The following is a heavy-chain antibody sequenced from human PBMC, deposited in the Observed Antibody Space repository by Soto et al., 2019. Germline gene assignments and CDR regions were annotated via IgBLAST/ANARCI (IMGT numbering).Heavy chain of an antibody. Sequence: QVQLQQWGAGLLKPSETLSLTCAVYGGSFRGYYWSWIRQPPGKGLEWIGESNHVGSTNYNPSLNSRVTMSVDPAKNHFSVRLTSVTAADTAFDYCARVLIACVTTAWGHGTLVIVSS. D-gene: IGHD2-2*01. J-gene: IGHJ5*01. CDR3: ARVLIACVTTA. CDR2: SNHVGST. V-gene: IGHV4-34*01. CDR1: GGSFRGYY.